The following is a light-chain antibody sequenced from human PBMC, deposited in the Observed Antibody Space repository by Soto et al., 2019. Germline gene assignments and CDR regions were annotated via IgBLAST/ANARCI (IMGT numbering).Light chain of an antibody. CDR1: QTISTRF. Sequence: EIVLTQSPGTLSLSPGERATLSCMASQTISTRFVAWYQQKPGQAPRLLIYGASSRATGIPDRFSGSGSGTEFTLTTSRLEPEDFAVYYCQQYGGLPYTFGQGTTLEIK. V-gene: IGKV3-20*01. CDR3: QQYGGLPYT. CDR2: GAS. J-gene: IGKJ2*01.